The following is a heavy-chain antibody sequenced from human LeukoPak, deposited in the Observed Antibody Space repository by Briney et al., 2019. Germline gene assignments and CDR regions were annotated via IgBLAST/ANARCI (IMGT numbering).Heavy chain of an antibody. J-gene: IGHJ6*02. CDR1: GFTVSSNY. CDR2: IYSGGNT. CDR3: AREAGRGAYYYYGMDV. V-gene: IGHV3-66*01. D-gene: IGHD2-15*01. Sequence: GGSLRLSCAASGFTVSSNYMTWVRQAPGKGLEWVSVIYSGGNTYYADSVKGRFTISRDNTKNTLYLQMNSLRAEDTAVYYCAREAGRGAYYYYGMDVWGQGTTVTVSS.